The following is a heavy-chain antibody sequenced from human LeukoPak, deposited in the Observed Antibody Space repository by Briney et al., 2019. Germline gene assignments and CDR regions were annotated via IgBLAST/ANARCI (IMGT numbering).Heavy chain of an antibody. Sequence: SSVKVSCKASGGTFSSYAISWVRQAPGQGLEWMGGIIPIFGTANYAQKFQGRVTITADESTSTAYMELSSLRSEDTAVYYCARGWNYYGSGSYLYYFDYWGQGTLVTVSS. CDR3: ARGWNYYGSGSYLYYFDY. D-gene: IGHD3-10*01. J-gene: IGHJ4*02. CDR1: GGTFSSYA. V-gene: IGHV1-69*01. CDR2: IIPIFGTA.